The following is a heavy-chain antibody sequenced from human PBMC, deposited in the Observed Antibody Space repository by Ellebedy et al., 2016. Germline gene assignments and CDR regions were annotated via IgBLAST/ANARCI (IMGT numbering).Heavy chain of an antibody. J-gene: IGHJ3*02. Sequence: GESLKISXAASGFTFNNYAMSWVRQAPGKGLEWVSAINGGGDKTYYPDSVKGRFTISRDTSKNTLYLQMNSLRAEDTAVYYCAKDQGHADAFDMWGQGTMVTVSS. CDR2: INGGGDKT. CDR1: GFTFNNYA. V-gene: IGHV3-23*01. CDR3: AKDQGHADAFDM.